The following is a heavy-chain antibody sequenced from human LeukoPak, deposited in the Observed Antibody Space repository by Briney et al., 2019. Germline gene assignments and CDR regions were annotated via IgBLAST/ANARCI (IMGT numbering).Heavy chain of an antibody. CDR2: ISSSSSYI. J-gene: IGHJ4*02. Sequence: GGSLRLSCAASGFTFSSYSMNWVRQAPGKGLEWVSSISSSSSYIYYADSVKGRFTISRDNAKNSLYLQMNSLRAEDTALYYCARERLRFLESFFDYWGQGTLVTVSS. D-gene: IGHD3-3*01. V-gene: IGHV3-21*04. CDR3: ARERLRFLESFFDY. CDR1: GFTFSSYS.